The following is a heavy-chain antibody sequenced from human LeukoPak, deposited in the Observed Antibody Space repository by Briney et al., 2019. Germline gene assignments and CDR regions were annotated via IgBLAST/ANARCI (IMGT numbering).Heavy chain of an antibody. D-gene: IGHD5-18*01. V-gene: IGHV3-7*01. CDR1: GFTFSSHW. Sequence: PGGSLRLSCAASGFTFSSHWMSWVRQAPGKGLEWVANIKKDGSEKYYVDAVKGRFTISRDNAKTSLYLQMNSLGAEDTAVYYCARDLSGIAGYTYGRGIDYWGQGTLVTVSS. CDR2: IKKDGSEK. CDR3: ARDLSGIAGYTYGRGIDY. J-gene: IGHJ4*02.